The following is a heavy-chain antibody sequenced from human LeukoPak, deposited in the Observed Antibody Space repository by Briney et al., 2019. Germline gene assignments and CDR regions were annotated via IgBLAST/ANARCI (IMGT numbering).Heavy chain of an antibody. D-gene: IGHD5-18*01. Sequence: ASVKVSCKASGYTFTSYGISWVRQAPGQGLEWMGWISAYNGNTNYAQKLQGRVTMTTDTSTSTAYMELRSLRSDDTAVYYCARDYRVAFGRGYSYGRLDYWGQGTLVTVSS. CDR3: ARDYRVAFGRGYSYGRLDY. CDR1: GYTFTSYG. CDR2: ISAYNGNT. J-gene: IGHJ4*02. V-gene: IGHV1-18*01.